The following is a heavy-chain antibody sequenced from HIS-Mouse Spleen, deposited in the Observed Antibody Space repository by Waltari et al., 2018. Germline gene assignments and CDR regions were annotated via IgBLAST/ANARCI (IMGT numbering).Heavy chain of an antibody. CDR2: IYYSVST. CDR3: AREIPYSSSWYDWYFDL. D-gene: IGHD6-13*01. V-gene: IGHV4-39*07. CDR1: GGSISSSSYY. Sequence: QLQLQESGPGLVKPSETLSLTCTVSGGSISSSSYYWGWIRQPPGKGLEWIGRIYYSVSTYYNPSLQSRVTISVDTSKNQFSLKLSSVTAADTAVYYCAREIPYSSSWYDWYFDLWGRGTLVTVSS. J-gene: IGHJ2*01.